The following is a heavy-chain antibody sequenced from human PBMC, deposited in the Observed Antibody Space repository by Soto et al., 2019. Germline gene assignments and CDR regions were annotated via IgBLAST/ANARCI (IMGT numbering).Heavy chain of an antibody. CDR3: AKDRSEVTGFRPDLFDY. V-gene: IGHV3-23*01. CDR1: GFTFSSYA. CDR2: ISGSGGST. J-gene: IGHJ4*02. D-gene: IGHD7-27*01. Sequence: PGGSLRLSCAASGFTFSSYAMSWVRQAPGKGLEWVSAISGSGGSTYYADSVKGRFTISRDNSKNTLYLQMNSLRAEDTAVYYCAKDRSEVTGFRPDLFDYWGQGTLVTVSS.